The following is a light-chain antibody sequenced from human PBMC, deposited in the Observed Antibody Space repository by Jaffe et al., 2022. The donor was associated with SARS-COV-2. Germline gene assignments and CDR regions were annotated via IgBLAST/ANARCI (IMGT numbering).Light chain of an antibody. CDR2: AAS. CDR3: LQDNIYPWT. Sequence: AFQMTQSPSSLSASVGDRVTITCRASQDIGNDLGWYQQKPGKAPKLLIYAASTLQSGVPSRFSGSRSGTEFTLTISSLQPEDFATYYCLQDNIYPWTFGQGTKVEMK. CDR1: QDIGND. J-gene: IGKJ1*01. V-gene: IGKV1-6*01.